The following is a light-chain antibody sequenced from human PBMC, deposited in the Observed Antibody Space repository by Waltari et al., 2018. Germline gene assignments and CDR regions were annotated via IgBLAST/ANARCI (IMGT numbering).Light chain of an antibody. CDR3: CSYAGSYTLV. Sequence: QSALTQPRSVSGSPGPSVTIPCTGPSSDVGGYNSVSWYQQPPGKAPKLMIYDVSKRPSGVPDRFSGSKSGNTASLTISGLQAEDEADYYCCSYAGSYTLVFGGGTKLTVL. CDR1: SSDVGGYNS. CDR2: DVS. V-gene: IGLV2-11*01. J-gene: IGLJ2*01.